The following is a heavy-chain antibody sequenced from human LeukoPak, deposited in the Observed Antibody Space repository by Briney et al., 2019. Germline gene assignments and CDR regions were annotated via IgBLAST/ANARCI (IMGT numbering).Heavy chain of an antibody. D-gene: IGHD5-12*01. CDR1: RFTFSNYN. CDR3: AKGALVATIGGYFDY. J-gene: IGHJ4*02. CDR2: ISGTGRTT. Sequence: GGSLRLSCAASRFTFSNYNMNWVRQAPGKGLEWVAYISGTGRTTNYADSVKGRFTISRDNAKNSLYLQMNSLRAEDTAVYYCAKGALVATIGGYFDYWGQGTLVTVSS. V-gene: IGHV3-48*01.